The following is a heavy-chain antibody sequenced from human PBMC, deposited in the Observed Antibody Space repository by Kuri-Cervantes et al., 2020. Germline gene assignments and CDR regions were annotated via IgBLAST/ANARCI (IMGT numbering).Heavy chain of an antibody. CDR1: GGSISSYY. D-gene: IGHD3-10*01. CDR3: ASDISRAWFYY. V-gene: IGHV4-59*01. J-gene: IGHJ4*02. CDR2: IYDSGNT. Sequence: SETLSLTCTVSGGSISSYYWSWIRQPPGKGLEWIGYIYDSGNTNYNPSLKSRVTISVDTSKNQFSLKLTSVTAADTAVYFCASDISRAWFYYWGQGTLVTVSS.